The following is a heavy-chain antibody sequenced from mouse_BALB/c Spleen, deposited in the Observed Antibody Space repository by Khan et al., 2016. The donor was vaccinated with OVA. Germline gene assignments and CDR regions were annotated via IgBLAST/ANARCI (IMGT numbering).Heavy chain of an antibody. D-gene: IGHD3-3*01. V-gene: IGHV2-6-4*01. J-gene: IGHJ1*01. CDR1: GFSLSRYS. Sequence: QVQLKESGPGLVAPSQSLSITCTVSGFSLSRYSVHWVRQPPGKGLEWLGMMWSGGSTDSNSALKSRLSVSKDNSKSQVFLKMNSLHTDDTAMYXCARSREGGSYWYFDVWGAGTTVTVSS. CDR2: MWSGGST. CDR3: ARSREGGSYWYFDV.